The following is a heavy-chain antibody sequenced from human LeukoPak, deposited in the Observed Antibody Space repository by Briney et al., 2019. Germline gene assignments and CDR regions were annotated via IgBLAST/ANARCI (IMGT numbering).Heavy chain of an antibody. V-gene: IGHV1-2*02. CDR3: ARSRRVGNGEYPDY. J-gene: IGHJ4*02. Sequence: ASVRVSCKASGYTFTGYYMHWVRKTPGQGLEWMGWINPNTGDTNYGRKFQGRVTMTRDTSINAAYMELRSLRSDDTAVYYCARSRRVGNGEYPDYWGQGTLVPVSS. CDR2: INPNTGDT. D-gene: IGHD3-10*01. CDR1: GYTFTGYY.